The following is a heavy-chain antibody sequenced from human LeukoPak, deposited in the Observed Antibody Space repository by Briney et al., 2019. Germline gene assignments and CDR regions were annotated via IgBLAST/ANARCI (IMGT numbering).Heavy chain of an antibody. J-gene: IGHJ4*02. V-gene: IGHV4-31*03. D-gene: IGHD6-19*01. CDR1: GGSISSGGYY. CDR2: IYYSGST. Sequence: PSETLSLTCTVSGGSISSGGYYWSWIRQHPGKGLEWTGYIYYSGSTYYNPSLKSRVTISVDTSKNQFSLKLSSVTAADTAVYYCARSSSGRQPYYFDYWGQGTPVTVSS. CDR3: ARSSSGRQPYYFDY.